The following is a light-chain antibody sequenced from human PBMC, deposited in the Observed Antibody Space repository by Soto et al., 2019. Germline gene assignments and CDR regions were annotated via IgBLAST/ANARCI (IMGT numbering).Light chain of an antibody. Sequence: SVLTQPASVSKAPRQRVTISCSRSSSNIGNNAVNWYQQLPGKAPKLLIYYDDLLPSGVSDRFSGSKSGTSASLAISGLQSEDEADYYCAAWDDSLNVYVFGTGTKVTVL. CDR2: YDD. CDR3: AAWDDSLNVYV. J-gene: IGLJ1*01. CDR1: SSNIGNNA. V-gene: IGLV1-36*01.